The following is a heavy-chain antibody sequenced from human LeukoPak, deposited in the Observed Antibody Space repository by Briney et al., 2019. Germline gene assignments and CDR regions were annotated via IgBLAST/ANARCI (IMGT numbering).Heavy chain of an antibody. V-gene: IGHV1-69*13. D-gene: IGHD3-10*01. CDR3: ARFDRFGEFQGPWFDP. CDR2: IIPIFGTA. J-gene: IGHJ5*02. CDR1: GGTFSSYA. Sequence: GASVKVSCKASGGTFSSYAISWVRQAPGQGLEWMGGIIPIFGTANYAQKFQGRVTITADESTSTAYMELSSLRSEDTAVYYCARFDRFGEFQGPWFDPWGQGTLVTVSS.